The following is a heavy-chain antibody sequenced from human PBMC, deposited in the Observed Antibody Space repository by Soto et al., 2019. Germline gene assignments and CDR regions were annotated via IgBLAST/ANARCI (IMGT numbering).Heavy chain of an antibody. Sequence: ESGPTLVNPTQTLTLTCTFSGFSLSASGVGVGWIRQPPGKALEWLALIYWDDDKRYSLSLKSRLTISKDTSKSQVVLTMTNMGPVDTATYYCARIIDTSMVLDIWGHGTLVTVSS. D-gene: IGHD5-18*01. CDR1: GFSLSASGVG. CDR3: ARIIDTSMVLDI. V-gene: IGHV2-5*02. CDR2: IYWDDDK. J-gene: IGHJ3*02.